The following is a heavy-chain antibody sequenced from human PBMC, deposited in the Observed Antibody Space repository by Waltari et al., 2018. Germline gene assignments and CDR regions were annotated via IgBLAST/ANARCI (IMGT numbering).Heavy chain of an antibody. J-gene: IGHJ6*03. CDR3: ARAAGYSSGWWDYYYYYYMDV. V-gene: IGHV1-46*01. CDR1: GYTFTSYY. Sequence: QVQLVQSGAEVKKPGASVKVSCKASGYTFTSYYMHWVRQAPGQGLEWMGIRNPSGGTTSYAQRCQGRVTVTRGTSTSTVYMELSSLGSEDTAVYYCARAAGYSSGWWDYYYYYYMDVWGKGTTVTVSS. D-gene: IGHD6-19*01. CDR2: RNPSGGTT.